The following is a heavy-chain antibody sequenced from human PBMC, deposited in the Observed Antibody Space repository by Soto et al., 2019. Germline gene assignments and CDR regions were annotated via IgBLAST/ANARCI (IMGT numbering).Heavy chain of an antibody. J-gene: IGHJ4*02. D-gene: IGHD1-26*01. CDR3: ARGFSVNYPRPPAEQYYFDS. Sequence: PSETLSLTCTVSGDSIRSYYWSWIRQPPGKGLEWIGYIYYSGYTSYNPSLKSRVTISVDTSKNQFSLKLNSVTAADTAVYYCARGFSVNYPRPPAEQYYFDSMGQGTLVTVSS. CDR2: IYYSGYT. CDR1: GDSIRSYY. V-gene: IGHV4-59*01.